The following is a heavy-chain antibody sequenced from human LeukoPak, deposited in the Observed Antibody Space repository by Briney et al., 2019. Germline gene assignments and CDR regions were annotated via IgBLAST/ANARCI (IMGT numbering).Heavy chain of an antibody. Sequence: SETLSLTCTVSGGSISSYYWSWIRQPPGKGLEWIGEINHSGSTNYNPSLKSRVTISVDTSKNQFSLKLSSVTAADTAVYYCARFRDIVVVVAAYQRHDAFDIWGQGTMVTVSS. CDR2: INHSGST. CDR3: ARFRDIVVVVAAYQRHDAFDI. V-gene: IGHV4-34*01. J-gene: IGHJ3*02. D-gene: IGHD2-15*01. CDR1: GGSISSYY.